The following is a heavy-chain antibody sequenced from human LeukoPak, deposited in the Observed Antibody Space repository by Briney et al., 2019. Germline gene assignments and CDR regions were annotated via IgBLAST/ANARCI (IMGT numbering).Heavy chain of an antibody. V-gene: IGHV3-66*02. Sequence: PGGSLRLSCAASGFTVSSNYMSWVRQAPGKGLEWVSVIYSGGSTYYADSVKGRFTISRDISKNTRYLQMNSLRAEDTAVYYCARAGYYDSSGYYLDYWGQGTLVTVSS. CDR3: ARAGYYDSSGYYLDY. CDR2: IYSGGST. CDR1: GFTVSSNY. J-gene: IGHJ4*02. D-gene: IGHD3-22*01.